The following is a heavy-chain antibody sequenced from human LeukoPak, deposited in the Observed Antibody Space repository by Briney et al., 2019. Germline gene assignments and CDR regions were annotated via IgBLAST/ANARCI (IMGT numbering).Heavy chain of an antibody. D-gene: IGHD2-15*01. CDR1: GFTFSDYY. Sequence: GGSLRLSCAASGFTFSDYYMSWIRQAPGKGLEWVSYISSSGSTIYYADSVKGRFTISRDNAKNSLYLQMNSLRAEDTAVYYCARDDVVVVAARHHYYYGMDVWGQGTTVTVSS. J-gene: IGHJ6*02. V-gene: IGHV3-11*01. CDR2: ISSSGSTI. CDR3: ARDDVVVVAARHHYYYGMDV.